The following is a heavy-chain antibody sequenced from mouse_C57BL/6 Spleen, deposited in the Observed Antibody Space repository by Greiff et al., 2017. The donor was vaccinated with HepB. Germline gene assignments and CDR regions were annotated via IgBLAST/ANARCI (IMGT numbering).Heavy chain of an antibody. J-gene: IGHJ4*01. Sequence: VQLQQPGTELVKPGASVKLSCKASGYTFTSYWMHWVKQRPGQGLEWIGNINPSNGGTNYNEKFKSKATLTVDKSSSTAYMQLSSLTSEDSAVYYCARIWWLLRGAMDYWGQGTSVTVSS. CDR3: ARIWWLLRGAMDY. CDR2: INPSNGGT. D-gene: IGHD2-3*01. V-gene: IGHV1-53*01. CDR1: GYTFTSYW.